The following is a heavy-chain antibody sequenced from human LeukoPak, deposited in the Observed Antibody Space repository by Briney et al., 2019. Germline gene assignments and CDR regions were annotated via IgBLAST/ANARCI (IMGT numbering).Heavy chain of an antibody. CDR2: ISSSSSYI. D-gene: IGHD6-13*01. Sequence: GGSLRLSCAASGLTFSSYSMNWVRQAPGKGLEWVSSISSSSSYIYYADSAKGRFTISRDNAKNSLYLQMNSLRAEDTAVYYCARDASSSWQGPRCFDYWGQGTLVTVSS. CDR3: ARDASSSWQGPRCFDY. V-gene: IGHV3-21*01. J-gene: IGHJ4*02. CDR1: GLTFSSYS.